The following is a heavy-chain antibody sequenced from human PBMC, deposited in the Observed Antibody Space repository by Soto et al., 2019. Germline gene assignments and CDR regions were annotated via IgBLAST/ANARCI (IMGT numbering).Heavy chain of an antibody. Sequence: PGGSLRLSCAASGFPFSSNIVNWVRQAPGKGLEWVSYITGSGTTTRYADSVKGRFTLSRDNAKNSLFLDMNSLRDEDTAVYYCARDLNWGFDHWGRGTLVTVSS. CDR3: ARDLNWGFDH. CDR2: ITGSGTTT. CDR1: GFPFSSNI. J-gene: IGHJ5*02. D-gene: IGHD7-27*01. V-gene: IGHV3-48*02.